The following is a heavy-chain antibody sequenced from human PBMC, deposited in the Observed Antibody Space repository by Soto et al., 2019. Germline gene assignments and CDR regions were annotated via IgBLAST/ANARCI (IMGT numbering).Heavy chain of an antibody. J-gene: IGHJ4*02. V-gene: IGHV3-74*01. CDR2: INSDGSNT. D-gene: IGHD1-26*01. CDR3: ARDGAQIAGLGGNYDY. CDR1: GFTFTSFW. Sequence: EVQLAQSGGGSVQPGGSLRLSCEASGFTFTSFWMHWVRQVPGKGLVWVSRINSDGSNTRYADSVKGRFTISRDNAMGTLYMQMNSLRVEDTAVYYCARDGAQIAGLGGNYDYWCEGTLVTVSS.